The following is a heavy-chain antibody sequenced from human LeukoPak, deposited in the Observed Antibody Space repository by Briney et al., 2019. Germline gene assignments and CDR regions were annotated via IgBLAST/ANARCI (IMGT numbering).Heavy chain of an antibody. CDR1: GGTFSSYA. CDR3: ARTLITMVRGVIPLDYYYYMDV. D-gene: IGHD3-10*01. V-gene: IGHV1-69*13. Sequence: ASVKVSCKPSGGTFSSYAISWVRQAPGQGLEWMGGIIPIFGTANYAQKFQGRVTITADESTSTAYMELSSQRSEDTAVYYRARTLITMVRGVIPLDYYYYMDVWGKGTTVTISS. CDR2: IIPIFGTA. J-gene: IGHJ6*03.